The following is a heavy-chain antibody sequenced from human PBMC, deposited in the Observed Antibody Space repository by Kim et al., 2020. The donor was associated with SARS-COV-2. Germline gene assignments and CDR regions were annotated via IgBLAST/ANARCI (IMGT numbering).Heavy chain of an antibody. V-gene: IGHV3-23*01. CDR2: ISGSGGST. CDR3: AKMDSPSYYYYGMDV. CDR1: GFTFSSYV. J-gene: IGHJ6*02. Sequence: GGSLRLSCAASGFTFSSYVMSWVRQAPGKGLEWVSAISGSGGSTYYADSVKGRFTISRDNSKNTLYLQMNSLRAEDTAVYYCAKMDSPSYYYYGMDVWGQGTTVTVSS.